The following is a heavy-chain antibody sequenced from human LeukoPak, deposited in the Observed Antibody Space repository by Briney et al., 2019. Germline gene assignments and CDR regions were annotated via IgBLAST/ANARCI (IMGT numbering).Heavy chain of an antibody. D-gene: IGHD5-24*01. J-gene: IGHJ3*02. CDR1: GFTFSDYY. Sequence: GGSLRLSCAASGFTFSDYYMSWIRQAPGKGLEWVSYISSSGSSIYYADSVKGRFTISRDNAKNSLYLQMNSLRAEDTAVYYCARFDIELATNDAFHIWGQGTMVTVSS. CDR2: ISSSGSSI. CDR3: ARFDIELATNDAFHI. V-gene: IGHV3-11*04.